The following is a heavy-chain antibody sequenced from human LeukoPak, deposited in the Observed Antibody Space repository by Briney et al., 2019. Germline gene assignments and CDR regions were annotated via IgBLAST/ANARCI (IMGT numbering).Heavy chain of an antibody. J-gene: IGHJ5*02. CDR3: ASDTVELAGVWFDP. D-gene: IGHD3-3*02. Sequence: ASLRVSCKTSGYTFTDSYIHWVRQAPGQGLEWLGWINPDSGGTNYAQKFQDRVTMTRDTSITTAYMELSRLRSDDTAVYYCASDTVELAGVWFDPWGQGTLVTVSS. V-gene: IGHV1-2*02. CDR1: GYTFTDSY. CDR2: INPDSGGT.